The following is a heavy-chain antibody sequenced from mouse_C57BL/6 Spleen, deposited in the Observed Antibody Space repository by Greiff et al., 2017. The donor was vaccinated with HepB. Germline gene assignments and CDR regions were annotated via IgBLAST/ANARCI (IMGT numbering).Heavy chain of an antibody. V-gene: IGHV1-72*01. Sequence: VQLQQPGAELVKPGASVKLSCKASGYTFTSYWMHWVKQRPGRGLEWIGRIDPNSGGTKYNEKFKSKATLTVDKPSSTAYMQLSSLTSEDSAVYYCEVRWYGYDEDYAMDYWGQGTSVTVSS. D-gene: IGHD2-2*01. CDR2: IDPNSGGT. CDR1: GYTFTSYW. CDR3: EVRWYGYDEDYAMDY. J-gene: IGHJ4*01.